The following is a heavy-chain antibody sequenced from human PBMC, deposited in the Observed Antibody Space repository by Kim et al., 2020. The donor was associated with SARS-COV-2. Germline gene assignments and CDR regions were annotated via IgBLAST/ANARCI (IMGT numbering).Heavy chain of an antibody. D-gene: IGHD2-2*01. J-gene: IGHJ4*02. CDR2: INPSVGST. Sequence: ASVKVSCKASRYTFTRYYMHWVRQAPGQGLEWMGIINPSVGSTSYPQKFQGRVIMTRDTSTSTVYMDLSSLRSEDTAVYYCALAPAAKETLNFDFWGQGTLVTVSS. CDR1: RYTFTRYY. V-gene: IGHV1-46*03. CDR3: ALAPAAKETLNFDF.